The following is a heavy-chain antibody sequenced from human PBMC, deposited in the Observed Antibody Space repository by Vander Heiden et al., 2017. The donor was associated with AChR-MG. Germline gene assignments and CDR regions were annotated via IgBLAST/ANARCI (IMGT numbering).Heavy chain of an antibody. J-gene: IGHJ4*02. Sequence: QVQLQQWGAGLLKPSETLSLTCAVYGGSFSGYYWSWIRQPPGKGLEWIGEINHSGSTNYNPSLKSRVTISVDTSKNQFSLKLSSVTAADTAVYYCARGRRGLRLGELSSAFDYWGQGTLVTVSS. D-gene: IGHD3-16*02. CDR1: GGSFSGYY. CDR2: INHSGST. CDR3: ARGRRGLRLGELSSAFDY. V-gene: IGHV4-34*01.